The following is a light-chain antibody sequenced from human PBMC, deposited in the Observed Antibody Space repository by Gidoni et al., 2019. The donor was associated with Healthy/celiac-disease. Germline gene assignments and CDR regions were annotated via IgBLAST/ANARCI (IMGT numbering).Light chain of an antibody. V-gene: IGKV3-20*01. Sequence: EIVLTQSPGTLSLSPGERATLSCRASQSVSSSYLARYQQKPGQAPRLLIYGASSRATGIPDRFSGSGSGTDFTLTISRLEPEDFAVYYCQSGVTFXGXTKVEIK. CDR1: QSVSSSY. J-gene: IGKJ4*01. CDR3: QSGVT. CDR2: GAS.